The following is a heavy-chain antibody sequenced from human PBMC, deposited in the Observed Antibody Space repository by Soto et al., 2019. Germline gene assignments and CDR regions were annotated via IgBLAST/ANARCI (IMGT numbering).Heavy chain of an antibody. V-gene: IGHV3-23*01. CDR1: GFNFRSYA. CDR3: AKEPVGPNWYFDL. Sequence: PWGSLRLSCAASGFNFRSYAMSWVRQAPGKGLEWVSGISGSGISTHYADSVKGRFTVSRDNSKNTLYLQMNSLRAEDTAVYNCAKEPVGPNWYFDLWGRGTLVTLSS. CDR2: ISGSGIST. J-gene: IGHJ2*01.